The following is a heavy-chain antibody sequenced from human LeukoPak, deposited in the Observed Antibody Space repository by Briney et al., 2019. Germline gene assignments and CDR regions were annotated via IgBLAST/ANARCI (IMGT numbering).Heavy chain of an antibody. J-gene: IGHJ4*02. CDR3: ARPIELGIEAYFDY. Sequence: GGSLRLSCVASGLTFSNYGMHWVRQAPGKGLEWVAVISYDGSNKYYADSVKGRFTISRDNSKNTLYLQMNSLRAEDTAVYYCARPIELGIEAYFDYWGQGTLVTVSS. CDR2: ISYDGSNK. CDR1: GLTFSNYG. D-gene: IGHD7-27*01. V-gene: IGHV3-30-3*01.